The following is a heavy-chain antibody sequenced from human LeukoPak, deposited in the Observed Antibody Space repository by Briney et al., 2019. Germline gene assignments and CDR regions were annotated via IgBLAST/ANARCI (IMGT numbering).Heavy chain of an antibody. CDR1: GGSFSGYY. CDR2: INHSGST. CDR3: ARETRMDV. V-gene: IGHV4-34*01. Sequence: SETLSLTCAVYGGSFSGYYWSWIRQPPGKGLEWIGEINHSGSTNYNPSLKSRVTISEDTSKNQFSLKLNSVTAADTAVYYCARETRMDVWGQGTTVTVSS. J-gene: IGHJ6*02.